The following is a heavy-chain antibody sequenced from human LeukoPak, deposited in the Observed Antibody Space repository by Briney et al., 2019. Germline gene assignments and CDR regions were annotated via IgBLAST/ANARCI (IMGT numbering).Heavy chain of an antibody. CDR2: INPSGGST. CDR3: ARFSTYPSY. J-gene: IGHJ4*02. D-gene: IGHD3-3*02. V-gene: IGHV1-46*01. CDR1: GYSFTTYY. Sequence: ASVKVSCKASGYSFTTYYIHWVRQAPGQGLKWMGKINPSGGSTNYAQKFQGRVIMTRDTSTSTVYMELSSLRSEDTAFYYCARFSTYPSYWGQGTLVTVSS.